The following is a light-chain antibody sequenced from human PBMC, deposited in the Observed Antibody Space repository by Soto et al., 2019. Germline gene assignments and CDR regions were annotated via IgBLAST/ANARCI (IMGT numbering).Light chain of an antibody. CDR3: QKYNSVPP. Sequence: DIQMTQSPSSLSTSVGDRVTITCRASQGISSYLAWYQQKPGKVPKLLIYTASTLQSGVPSRFSGSGSGTDFTLTISSLQPEDVATYYCQKYNSVPPFGGGTKVEIK. V-gene: IGKV1-27*01. CDR1: QGISSY. J-gene: IGKJ4*01. CDR2: TAS.